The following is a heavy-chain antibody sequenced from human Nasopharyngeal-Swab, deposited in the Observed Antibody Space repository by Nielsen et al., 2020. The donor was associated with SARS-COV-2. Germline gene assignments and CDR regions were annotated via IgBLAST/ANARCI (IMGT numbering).Heavy chain of an antibody. CDR3: AKDGGGWYTSGWYYFDY. J-gene: IGHJ4*02. Sequence: GESLKISCAASGFTFVKYAMTWVRQAPGKGLEWVSSFSGSSGKTYYADYVKGRFTISRDTSKNTLYLQMNSLRADDTAVYYCAKDGGGWYTSGWYYFDYWGQGTLVTVSS. V-gene: IGHV3-23*01. CDR2: FSGSSGKT. CDR1: GFTFVKYA. D-gene: IGHD6-19*01.